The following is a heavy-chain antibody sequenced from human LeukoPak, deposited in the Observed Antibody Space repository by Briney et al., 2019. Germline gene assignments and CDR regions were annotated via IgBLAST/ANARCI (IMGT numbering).Heavy chain of an antibody. CDR3: AGQIPYSTPSWFDP. D-gene: IGHD6-13*01. CDR1: GGSFSGYY. Sequence: NPSETLSLTCAVYGGSFSGYYWSWIRQPPGKGLEWIEEINHSGSTNYNPSLKSRVTISVDTSKNQFSLKLSSVTAADTAVYYCAGQIPYSTPSWFDPWGQGTLVTVSS. J-gene: IGHJ5*02. V-gene: IGHV4-34*01. CDR2: INHSGST.